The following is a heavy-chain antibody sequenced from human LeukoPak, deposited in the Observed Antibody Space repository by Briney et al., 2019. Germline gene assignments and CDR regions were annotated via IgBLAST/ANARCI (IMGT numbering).Heavy chain of an antibody. CDR1: GFTFSSYG. CDR3: ARGYQTGTMGYFDY. J-gene: IGHJ4*02. Sequence: GGSLRLSCAASGFTFSSYGMSWVRHAPGKGLEWVSGINWNGGSTGYADSVKGRFTISRDNAKNSLYLQMNSLRAEDTALYYCARGYQTGTMGYFDYWGQGTLVTVSS. CDR2: INWNGGST. V-gene: IGHV3-20*04. D-gene: IGHD1-1*01.